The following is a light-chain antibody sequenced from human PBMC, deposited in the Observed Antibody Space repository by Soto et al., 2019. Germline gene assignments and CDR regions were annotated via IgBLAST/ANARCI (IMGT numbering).Light chain of an antibody. CDR1: QNIYTY. CDR2: ASS. V-gene: IGKV1-39*01. CDR3: QQSYSNIFS. J-gene: IGKJ4*01. Sequence: DIQLTQSPPSLSASVGDRVTINCRASQNIYTYVNWYQVKPGKAPKLLIFASSTLESGVPSRFSGSGSGADFSLTTSSLQPEDLATYYGQQSYSNIFSFGGGTRVEL.